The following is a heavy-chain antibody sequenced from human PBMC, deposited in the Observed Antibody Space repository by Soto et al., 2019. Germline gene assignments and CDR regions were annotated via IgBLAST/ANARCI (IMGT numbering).Heavy chain of an antibody. J-gene: IGHJ4*02. CDR1: GFTFSSYS. CDR2: ISSSSSYI. D-gene: IGHD2-21*02. Sequence: PGGSLRLSCAASGFTFSSYSMNWVRQAPGKGLEWVSSISSSSSYIYYADSVKGRFTISRDNAKNSLYLQMNSLRAEDTAVYYCATTYCGGDCYSDYWGQGTLVTVPQ. CDR3: ATTYCGGDCYSDY. V-gene: IGHV3-21*01.